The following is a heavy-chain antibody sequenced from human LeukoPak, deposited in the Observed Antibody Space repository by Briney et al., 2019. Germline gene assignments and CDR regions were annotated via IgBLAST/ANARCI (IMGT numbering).Heavy chain of an antibody. V-gene: IGHV4-4*02. J-gene: IGHJ5*02. CDR2: IYHSGST. CDR1: GGSISSSNW. Sequence: PSETLSLTCAVSGGSISSSNWWSWVRQPPGKGLEWIGEIYHSGSTNYNPSLKSRVTISVDKSKNQFPLKLSSVTAADTAVYYCARSHILRYFDWGTNWFDPWGQGTLVTVSS. D-gene: IGHD3-9*01. CDR3: ARSHILRYFDWGTNWFDP.